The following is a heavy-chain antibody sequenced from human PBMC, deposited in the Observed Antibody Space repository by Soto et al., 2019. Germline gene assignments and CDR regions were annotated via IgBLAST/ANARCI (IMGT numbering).Heavy chain of an antibody. Sequence: QVQLVESGGGVVQPGRSLRLSCAASGFTFSSYGMHWVRQAPGKGLEWVAVISYDGSNKYYADSVKGRFTISRDNSKNTLYLQMNRLRAEDAAAYYCAKDSTFYYYGSGCYYPGMDVWGQGTTVTVSS. CDR1: GFTFSSYG. J-gene: IGHJ6*02. V-gene: IGHV3-30*18. D-gene: IGHD3-10*01. CDR2: ISYDGSNK. CDR3: AKDSTFYYYGSGCYYPGMDV.